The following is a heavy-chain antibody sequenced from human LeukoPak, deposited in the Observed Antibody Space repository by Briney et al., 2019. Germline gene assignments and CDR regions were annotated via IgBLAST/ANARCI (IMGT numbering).Heavy chain of an antibody. CDR1: GFTFSSYS. J-gene: IGHJ4*02. V-gene: IGHV3-21*01. D-gene: IGHD3-22*01. Sequence: GGSLRLSCAASGFTFSSYSMNWVRQAPGKGLEWVSSISSSSSYIYYADSVKGRFTISRDNAKNSLYLQMSSLRAEDTAVYYCARGWDSSGYYYSFDYWGQGTLVTVSS. CDR2: ISSSSSYI. CDR3: ARGWDSSGYYYSFDY.